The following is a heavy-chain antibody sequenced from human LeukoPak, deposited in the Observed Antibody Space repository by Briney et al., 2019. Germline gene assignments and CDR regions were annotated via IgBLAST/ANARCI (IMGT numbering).Heavy chain of an antibody. V-gene: IGHV1-2*02. CDR1: GYTFTGYY. D-gene: IGHD3-10*02. J-gene: IGHJ5*02. Sequence: GASVKVSCKASGYTFTGYYMHWVRQAPGQGLEWMGWINPNSGGTNYAQKFQGRVTMTRDTSISTAYMELSRLRSDDTAVYYCARGRKPFSGTAIYSGNWFDLWGQGTLVTVSS. CDR2: INPNSGGT. CDR3: ARGRKPFSGTAIYSGNWFDL.